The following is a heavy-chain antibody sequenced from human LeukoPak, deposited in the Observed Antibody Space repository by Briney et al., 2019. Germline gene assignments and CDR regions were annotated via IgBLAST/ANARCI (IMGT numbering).Heavy chain of an antibody. CDR1: GFTFSSYG. D-gene: IGHD6-19*01. J-gene: IGHJ5*02. CDR2: ISYDGSNK. Sequence: GGSLRLSCAASGFTFSSYGMHWVRQAPGKGLEWVAVISYDGSNKYYADSVKGRFTISRDNSKNTLYLQMNSLRAEDTAVYYCAKDLSRYSSGWYGVCWFDPWGQGTLVTVSS. V-gene: IGHV3-30*18. CDR3: AKDLSRYSSGWYGVCWFDP.